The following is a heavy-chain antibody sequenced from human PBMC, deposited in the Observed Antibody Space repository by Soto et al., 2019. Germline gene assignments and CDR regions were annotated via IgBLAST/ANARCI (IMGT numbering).Heavy chain of an antibody. Sequence: GGSLRLSCAASGFTFSNAWMSWVRQAPGKGLEWVGRIKSKTDGGKTDYAAPVKGRFTISRDDSKNTLYLQMNSLKTEDTAVYYCTTPILRRGYYYMDVWGKGTTVTVSS. CDR1: GFTFSNAW. CDR3: TTPILRRGYYYMDV. V-gene: IGHV3-15*01. J-gene: IGHJ6*03. CDR2: IKSKTDGGKT.